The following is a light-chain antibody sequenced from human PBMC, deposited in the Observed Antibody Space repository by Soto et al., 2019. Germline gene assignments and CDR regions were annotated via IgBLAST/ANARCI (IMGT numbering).Light chain of an antibody. CDR1: QSISSS. J-gene: IGKJ4*01. Sequence: DIQMTQSPSSLSASVGDRVTITCRASQSISSSLNWYQQKPGKAPKLLIYAASSLQSGVPSRFSGGGSGSDFTLTISSLQPEDFATYYCQQSYSTPLTFGGGTKVEIK. CDR3: QQSYSTPLT. CDR2: AAS. V-gene: IGKV1-39*01.